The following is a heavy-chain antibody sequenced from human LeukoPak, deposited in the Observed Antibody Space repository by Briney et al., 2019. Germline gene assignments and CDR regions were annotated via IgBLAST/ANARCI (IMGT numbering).Heavy chain of an antibody. D-gene: IGHD2-2*02. J-gene: IGHJ4*02. Sequence: GGSLRLSCAASGFTFSSYWMHWVRQAPGKGLVWVSRINSDGSSTSYADSVKGRFTISRDNAKNTLYLQMSSLRAEDTGVYYCARVEGYCSSTSCYTPHYWGQGTLVTVSS. V-gene: IGHV3-74*01. CDR3: ARVEGYCSSTSCYTPHY. CDR1: GFTFSSYW. CDR2: INSDGSST.